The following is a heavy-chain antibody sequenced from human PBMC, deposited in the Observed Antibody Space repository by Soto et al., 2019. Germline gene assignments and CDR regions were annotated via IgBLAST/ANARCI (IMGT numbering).Heavy chain of an antibody. V-gene: IGHV1-3*01. J-gene: IGHJ4*02. CDR3: ARATGTLRSRNCDY. CDR2: INAANGDT. D-gene: IGHD1-1*01. Sequence: ASVKVSCKVSGYTFTSYGIHWVRQAPGQRLEWMGWINAANGDTKYSPKFQGRVTITRDTSASTAYMELSSLRSEDTAVYYCARATGTLRSRNCDYWGQGSLVTVSS. CDR1: GYTFTSYG.